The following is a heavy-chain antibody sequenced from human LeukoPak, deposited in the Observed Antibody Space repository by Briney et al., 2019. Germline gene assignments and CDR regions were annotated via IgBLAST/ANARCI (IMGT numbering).Heavy chain of an antibody. J-gene: IGHJ4*02. V-gene: IGHV4-59*01. CDR2: IYYTGIT. CDR1: GGSISSYF. D-gene: IGHD5-12*01. Sequence: SETLSLTCTVSGGSISSYFWSWIRQSPGKGLTWIGFIYYTGITNYNPSLKSRVTMSVGTSKNQFSLKLNSVTAADTAVYFCARGSYSNYDWAYWGQGALVTVPS. CDR3: ARGSYSNYDWAY.